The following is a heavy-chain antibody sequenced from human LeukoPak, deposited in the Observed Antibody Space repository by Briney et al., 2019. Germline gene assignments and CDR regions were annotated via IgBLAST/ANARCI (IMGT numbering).Heavy chain of an antibody. CDR2: ISYDGSNK. CDR3: ARDVYLELRYYYYGMDV. CDR1: GFTFSSYA. J-gene: IGHJ6*02. V-gene: IGHV3-30-3*01. Sequence: GRSLRLSCAASGFTFSSYAMHWVRQAPGKGLEWVAVISYDGSNKYYADSVKGRFTISRDNSKNTLYLQMNSLRAEDTAVYYCARDVYLELRYYYYGMDVWGQGTTVTVSS. D-gene: IGHD1-7*01.